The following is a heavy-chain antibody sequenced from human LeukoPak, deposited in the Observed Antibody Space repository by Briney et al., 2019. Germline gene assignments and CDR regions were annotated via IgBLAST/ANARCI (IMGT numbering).Heavy chain of an antibody. Sequence: ASVKVSCKASGYTFTSYGISWVRQAPGQGLEWMGWINPNSGGTNYAQKFQGRVTMTRDTSISTAYMELSRLRSDDTAVYYCARAPGRRQSGYPYFDYWGQGTLVTVSS. J-gene: IGHJ4*02. D-gene: IGHD5-12*01. CDR1: GYTFTSYG. V-gene: IGHV1-2*02. CDR3: ARAPGRRQSGYPYFDY. CDR2: INPNSGGT.